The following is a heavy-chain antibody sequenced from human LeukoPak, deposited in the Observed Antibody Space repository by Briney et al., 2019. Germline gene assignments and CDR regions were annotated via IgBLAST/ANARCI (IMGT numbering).Heavy chain of an antibody. CDR1: GFTFSSYT. J-gene: IGHJ5*02. Sequence: AGGSLRLSCAASGFTFSSYTMTWARQTPGKGLEWVSGISGSGAITDYVDSVKGRLTISRDNSKSTLYLQMNSLRVEDTAVYYWGKKIFDSGGHRVGLDAGARGAVVPVS. CDR3: GKKIFDSGGHRVGLDA. CDR2: ISGSGAIT. V-gene: IGHV3-23*01. D-gene: IGHD3-22*01.